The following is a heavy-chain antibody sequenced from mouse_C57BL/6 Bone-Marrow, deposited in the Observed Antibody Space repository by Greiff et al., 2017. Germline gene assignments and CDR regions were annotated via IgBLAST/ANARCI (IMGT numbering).Heavy chain of an antibody. CDR2: IYPGSGST. Sequence: VQLQQPGAELVKPGASVKMSCKASGYTFTSYWITWVKQRPGQGLEWIGDIYPGSGSTNYNEKFKSKVTLTVDTSSSTAYMQLSSLTSEDSAVYYCARPYYSNYWYFDVWGKGTTVTVSS. V-gene: IGHV1-55*01. CDR3: ARPYYSNYWYFDV. CDR1: GYTFTSYW. D-gene: IGHD2-5*01. J-gene: IGHJ1*03.